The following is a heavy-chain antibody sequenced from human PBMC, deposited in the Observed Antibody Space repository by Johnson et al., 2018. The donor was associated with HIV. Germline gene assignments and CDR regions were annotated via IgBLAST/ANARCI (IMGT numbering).Heavy chain of an antibody. Sequence: QVQLVESGGGVVQPGGSLRLSCAASGLTFSSYGMHWVRQAPGKGLEWVAFIRYEVTKKYYADSVKGRLAISRDDSKNTLYLQMNSLRADDTAVYYCAKDLRVFDWFNAYDAFDIWGQGTMVTVYS. D-gene: IGHD3-9*01. CDR2: IRYEVTKK. CDR3: AKDLRVFDWFNAYDAFDI. V-gene: IGHV3-30*02. CDR1: GLTFSSYG. J-gene: IGHJ3*02.